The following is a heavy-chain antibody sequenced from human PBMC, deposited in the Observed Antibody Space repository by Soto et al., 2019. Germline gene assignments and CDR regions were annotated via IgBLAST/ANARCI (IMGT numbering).Heavy chain of an antibody. CDR2: INAHSGGT. J-gene: IGHJ5*02. V-gene: IGHV1-2*02. CDR1: GFSFSGYY. D-gene: IGHD6-6*01. Sequence: AAVQVSCKASGFSFSGYYIHWLRQAPGQGLEGMGWINAHSGGTEYAQNFQGRVTLTRDTSISTAYLTLTSLTSDDAALYYCSKDLTRQLAYWLDPWGQGTQVTVSS. CDR3: SKDLTRQLAYWLDP.